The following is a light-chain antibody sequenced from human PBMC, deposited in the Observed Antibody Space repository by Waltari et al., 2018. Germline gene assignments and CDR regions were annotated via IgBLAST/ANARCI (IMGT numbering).Light chain of an antibody. Sequence: SYVVTQSPSVSVAPGETARITCGGDNIGSKSVHWYQQRPGQAPVLVISYDRDRPSGIPGRVSGSNSGNTATLTISWVEADDEADYYCLVWHSTTDHHGVFGGGTKLTVL. J-gene: IGLJ2*01. CDR3: LVWHSTTDHHGV. V-gene: IGLV3-21*04. CDR1: NIGSKS. CDR2: YDR.